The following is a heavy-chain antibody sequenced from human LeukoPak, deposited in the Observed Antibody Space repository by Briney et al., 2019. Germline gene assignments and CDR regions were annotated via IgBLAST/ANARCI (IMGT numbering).Heavy chain of an antibody. V-gene: IGHV1-2*02. Sequence: GASVKVSCKASGYTFTGYYMHWVRQAPGQGLEWMGWINPNSGGTNYAQKFQGRVTMTRDTSTGTAYMELSSLRYDDTAVYYCATNILVRDIINWFDPWGQGTLVTVSS. CDR2: INPNSGGT. CDR1: GYTFTGYY. D-gene: IGHD3-10*01. J-gene: IGHJ5*02. CDR3: ATNILVRDIINWFDP.